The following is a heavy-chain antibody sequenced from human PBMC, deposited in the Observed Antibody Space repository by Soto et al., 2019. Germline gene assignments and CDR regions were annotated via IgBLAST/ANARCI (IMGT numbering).Heavy chain of an antibody. CDR1: GFTFDDYA. CDR3: AKDIWPFYYDSSGYYGAFDY. J-gene: IGHJ4*02. Sequence: GGSLRLSCAASGFTFDDYAMHWVRQAPGKGLEWVSGISWNSGSIGYADSVKGRFTISRDNAKNSLYLQMNSLRAEDTALYYCAKDIWPFYYDSSGYYGAFDYWGQGTLVTVSS. CDR2: ISWNSGSI. D-gene: IGHD3-22*01. V-gene: IGHV3-9*01.